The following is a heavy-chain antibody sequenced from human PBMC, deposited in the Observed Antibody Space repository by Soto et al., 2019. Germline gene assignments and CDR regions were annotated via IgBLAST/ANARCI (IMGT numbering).Heavy chain of an antibody. CDR1: GFTFSSYW. Sequence: EVQLVESGGGLVKPGGSLRLSCAASGFTFSSYWMHWVRQAPGKGLVWVARINSDGSSTSYADSVKGRFTISRDNAKNTLYLQINSLRGEDTAVYYCVRTSLVVAAATREDYWGQGTLVTVSS. V-gene: IGHV3-74*01. CDR2: INSDGSST. J-gene: IGHJ4*02. CDR3: VRTSLVVAAATREDY. D-gene: IGHD2-15*01.